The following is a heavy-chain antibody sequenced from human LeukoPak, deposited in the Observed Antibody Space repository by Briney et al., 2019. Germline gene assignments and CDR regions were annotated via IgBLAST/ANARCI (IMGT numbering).Heavy chain of an antibody. CDR1: GGSIRGYY. CDR3: ARDLGLSLDY. J-gene: IGHJ4*02. CDR2: VFTDGSS. D-gene: IGHD3-16*01. V-gene: IGHV4-4*07. Sequence: PSETLSLTCSVSGGSIRGYYWSWIRQPAAKGLEWIGRVFTDGSSNYNPSLNSRVTMSVDTSNNQFSLKLSSVTAADTAVYYCARDLGLSLDYWGQGTLVTVSS.